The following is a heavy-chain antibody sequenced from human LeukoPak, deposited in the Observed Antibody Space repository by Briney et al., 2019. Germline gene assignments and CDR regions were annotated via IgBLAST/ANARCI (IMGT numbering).Heavy chain of an antibody. CDR2: INPTGSST. CDR1: GYTFTNNY. J-gene: IGHJ4*02. D-gene: IGHD3-22*01. V-gene: IGHV1-46*01. Sequence: GASVKVSCKASGYTFTNNYMHWVRQAPGQGLEWMGLINPTGSSTIYAQKFQGRVTMTRDMSTSTDHMELSSLRSDDTAVYYCAREDDYYDSSGYGSLGYWGQGTLVTVSS. CDR3: AREDDYYDSSGYGSLGY.